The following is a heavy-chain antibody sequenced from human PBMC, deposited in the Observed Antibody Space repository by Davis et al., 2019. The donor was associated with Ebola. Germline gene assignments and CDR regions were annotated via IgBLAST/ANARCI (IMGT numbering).Heavy chain of an antibody. CDR1: GFTFSDYG. CDR3: AREASAFDI. V-gene: IGHV3-74*01. CDR2: IKSDGSST. Sequence: GESLKISCAASGFTFSDYGMSWVRQTPGKGLVWVSGIKSDGSSTTYADSVKGRFTISRDNAKNTLYLQMSSLRAEETAVFYCAREASAFDIWGQGTTVTVSS. J-gene: IGHJ3*02.